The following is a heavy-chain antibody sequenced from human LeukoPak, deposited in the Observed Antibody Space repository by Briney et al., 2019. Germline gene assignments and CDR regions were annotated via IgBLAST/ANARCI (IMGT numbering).Heavy chain of an antibody. D-gene: IGHD6-13*01. J-gene: IGHJ4*02. Sequence: SETLSLTCTVSGDSISSYYWSWIRQPPGKGLEWIGYSYHTGSTNYNPSLKSRVTISVDTTKNQFSLKLSSLTAGDTAVYYCATGYSSTWYYFDYWGQGTLVTVSS. CDR2: SYHTGST. CDR1: GDSISSYY. CDR3: ATGYSSTWYYFDY. V-gene: IGHV4-59*01.